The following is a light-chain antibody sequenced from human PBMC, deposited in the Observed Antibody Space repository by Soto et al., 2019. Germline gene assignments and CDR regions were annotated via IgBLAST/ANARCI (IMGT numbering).Light chain of an antibody. Sequence: QSALTQPASVSGSPGQSITISCTGTSSDVGGYNYLSWYQQHPGKAPKVIIYEVSGRPSGVSDRFSGSKSGNTASLTISGLQAEDEADYYCSSYTSTGTLVFGGGTKVTVL. CDR2: EVS. J-gene: IGLJ3*02. CDR3: SSYTSTGTLV. V-gene: IGLV2-14*01. CDR1: SSDVGGYNY.